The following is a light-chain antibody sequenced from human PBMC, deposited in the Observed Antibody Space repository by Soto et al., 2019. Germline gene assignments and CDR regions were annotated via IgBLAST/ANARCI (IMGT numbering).Light chain of an antibody. CDR3: QQYNNWPGT. CDR2: GAS. Sequence: VLTQSPGTLSVSPGERATLSCRASQSVSSKLAWYQQKPGQAPRLLFYGASTGATGIPARFSGSGSETEFTLSISSLQSEDFAVYYCQQYNNWPGTFGQGTKVDIK. V-gene: IGKV3-15*01. J-gene: IGKJ1*01. CDR1: QSVSSK.